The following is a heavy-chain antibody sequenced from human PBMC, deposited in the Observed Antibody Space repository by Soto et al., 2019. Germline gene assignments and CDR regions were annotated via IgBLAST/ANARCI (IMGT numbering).Heavy chain of an antibody. CDR3: AKWGGYHPYYHEMDV. Sequence: EVQLLESGGALVQPGGSLRLSCAASGFSFGGYAMSWVRQAPGKGLGWVSGISGGGTSTYYADSVKGRFTISRDSSMVYLQMNSLRAEDTAVYYCAKWGGYHPYYHEMDVWGQGTTVTVSS. CDR2: ISGGGTST. CDR1: GFSFGGYA. J-gene: IGHJ6*02. D-gene: IGHD5-12*01. V-gene: IGHV3-23*01.